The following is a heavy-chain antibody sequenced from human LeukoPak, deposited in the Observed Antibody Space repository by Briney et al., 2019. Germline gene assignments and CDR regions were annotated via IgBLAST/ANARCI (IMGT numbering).Heavy chain of an antibody. D-gene: IGHD3-22*01. Sequence: GESLKISCKGSGYSFTNFWIGWVRQMPGKGLEWMGLIYPGDSDTIYSPSFQGQVTISADKSINTAYLQWSSLKASDTAMYYCARRDDSKAFDYWGQGTLVTVPS. V-gene: IGHV5-51*01. CDR1: GYSFTNFW. CDR3: ARRDDSKAFDY. J-gene: IGHJ4*02. CDR2: IYPGDSDT.